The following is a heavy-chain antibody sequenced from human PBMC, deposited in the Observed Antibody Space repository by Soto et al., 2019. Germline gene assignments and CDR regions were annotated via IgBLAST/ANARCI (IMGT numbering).Heavy chain of an antibody. CDR3: ARDPPDY. CDR2: ISTYSGNT. V-gene: IGHV1-18*04. CDR1: GYPFTSYG. Sequence: GSVKVSFKTSGYPFTSYGVNLVRQAPGQGLEWMGWISTYSGNTNYAQKLQDRVIMTTDTSTSTAYMELRSLRSHDTAVYYCARDPPDYWGQGTMVTVSS. J-gene: IGHJ4*02.